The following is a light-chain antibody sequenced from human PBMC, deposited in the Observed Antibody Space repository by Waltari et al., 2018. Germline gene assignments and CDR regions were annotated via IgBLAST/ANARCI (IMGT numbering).Light chain of an antibody. CDR3: QQYYNTPYT. V-gene: IGKV4-1*01. CDR2: WAS. CDR1: QSFLYSPKNRNY. Sequence: DIVLTQSPESLAVSLGERATINCKSSQSFLYSPKNRNYLAWYQHQPGQPPKLLFFWASTRESGVPDRFSASGSGTDFTLTISSLQAEDVAVYYCQQYYNTPYTFGQGTQLEIK. J-gene: IGKJ2*01.